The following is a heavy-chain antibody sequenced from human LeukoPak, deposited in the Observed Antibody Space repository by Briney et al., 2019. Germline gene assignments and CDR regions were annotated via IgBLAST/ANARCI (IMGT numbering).Heavy chain of an antibody. J-gene: IGHJ4*02. V-gene: IGHV3-23*01. CDR3: AKDLYSSSWFWEGD. CDR1: GFTFSSYA. Sequence: GGSLRLSCAASGFTFSSYAMRWVRQAPGKGLQWVSSISGSGGNTYFADSVKGRFTISRDNDKNTVYLQMNRQRAEDTAVYYCAKDLYSSSWFWEGDWGPGTLVTVSS. CDR2: ISGSGGNT. D-gene: IGHD6-13*01.